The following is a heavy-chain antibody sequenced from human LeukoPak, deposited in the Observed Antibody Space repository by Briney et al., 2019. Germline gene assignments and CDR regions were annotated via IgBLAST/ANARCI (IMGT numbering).Heavy chain of an antibody. CDR1: GFTVSSNY. CDR2: IYSDGST. V-gene: IGHV3-53*01. CDR3: ARDRRDYYGSGTYRDPYYYMDV. Sequence: GGSLRLSCATSGFTVSSNYMSWVRQAPGKGLEWVSVIYSDGSTYYADSVKGRFTISRDNSKNTLYLQMNTLRAEDTAVYYCARDRRDYYGSGTYRDPYYYMDVWGKGTTVIISS. D-gene: IGHD3-10*01. J-gene: IGHJ6*03.